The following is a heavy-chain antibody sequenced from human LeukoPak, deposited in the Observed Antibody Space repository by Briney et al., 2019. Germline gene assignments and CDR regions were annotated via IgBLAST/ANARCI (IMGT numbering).Heavy chain of an antibody. CDR2: IYYSGST. D-gene: IGHD1-26*01. V-gene: IGHV4-59*01. CDR3: ARVSGSYSGGFDY. Sequence: SETLSLTCTVSGGSISSYYWSWIRQPPGKGLEWIGYIYYSGSTNYNPSLKSRVTISVDTSKNQFSLKLSSVTAADTAVYYCARVSGSYSGGFDYWGQGTLVTVSS. CDR1: GGSISSYY. J-gene: IGHJ4*02.